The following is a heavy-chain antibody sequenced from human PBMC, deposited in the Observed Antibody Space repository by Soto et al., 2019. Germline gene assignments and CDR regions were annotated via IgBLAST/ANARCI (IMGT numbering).Heavy chain of an antibody. CDR2: IIPIFGTA. CDR1: GGTFSSYA. D-gene: IGHD3-9*01. Sequence: SVKVSCKASGGTFSSYAISWVRQAPGQGLEWMGGIIPIFGTANYAQKFQGRVTITADKSTSTAYMELSSLRSEDTAVYYCARRPHYDILTGYYAPFDYWGQGTLVTVSS. CDR3: ARRPHYDILTGYYAPFDY. V-gene: IGHV1-69*06. J-gene: IGHJ4*02.